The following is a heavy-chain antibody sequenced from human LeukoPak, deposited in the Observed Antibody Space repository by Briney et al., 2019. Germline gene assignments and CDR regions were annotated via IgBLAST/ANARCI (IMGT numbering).Heavy chain of an antibody. CDR3: AKDQDIVVVPAALPAPCMDV. D-gene: IGHD2-2*01. CDR1: GFTFSSYA. CDR2: ISGSGGST. J-gene: IGHJ6*04. Sequence: SGGSLRLSCAASGFTFSSYAMSWVRQAPGKGLEWVSAISGSGGSTYYADSVKGRFTISRDNSKNTLYLQMSSLRAEDTAVYYCAKDQDIVVVPAALPAPCMDVWGKGTTVTVSS. V-gene: IGHV3-23*01.